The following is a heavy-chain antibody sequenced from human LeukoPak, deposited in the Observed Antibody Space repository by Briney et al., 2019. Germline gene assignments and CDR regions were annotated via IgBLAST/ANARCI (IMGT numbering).Heavy chain of an antibody. CDR3: ANTVDTVTHLDP. J-gene: IGHJ5*02. CDR2: VYYSGST. V-gene: IGHV4-39*01. D-gene: IGHD5-12*01. Sequence: KPSETLSLSCAVSGGSFSSYHWGWIRQPPGKGLEWIGSVYYSGSTYYNPSLKSRVTISVDTSKNQFSLKLSSVTAADTAIYYCANTVDTVTHLDPWGQGTLVTVSS. CDR1: GGSFSSYH.